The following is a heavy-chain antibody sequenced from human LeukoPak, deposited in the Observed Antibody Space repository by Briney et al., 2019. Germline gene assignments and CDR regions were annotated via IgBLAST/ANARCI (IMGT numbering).Heavy chain of an antibody. Sequence: GGSLRLSCAASRFTFSSYSMNWVRQAPGKGLEWVSYISSSSSTIYYADSVKGRFTISRDNAKNSLYLQMNSLRAEDTAVYYCARVRLRFLEWLPSGAFDIWGQGTMVTVSS. J-gene: IGHJ3*02. V-gene: IGHV3-48*01. CDR2: ISSSSSTI. D-gene: IGHD3-3*01. CDR3: ARVRLRFLEWLPSGAFDI. CDR1: RFTFSSYS.